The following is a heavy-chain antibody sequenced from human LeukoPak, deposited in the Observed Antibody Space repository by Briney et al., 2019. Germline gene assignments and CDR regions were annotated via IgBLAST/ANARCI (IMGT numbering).Heavy chain of an antibody. Sequence: SETLSLTCAVYGGSFSGYYWSWIRQPPGKGLEWIGEINHSGSTNYNPSLKSRVTISVDTSKNQFSLKLSSVIAADTAVYYCARVGYCSGGSCYLHGMDVWGKGTTVTVSS. D-gene: IGHD2-15*01. V-gene: IGHV4-34*01. CDR1: GGSFSGYY. CDR3: ARVGYCSGGSCYLHGMDV. CDR2: INHSGST. J-gene: IGHJ6*04.